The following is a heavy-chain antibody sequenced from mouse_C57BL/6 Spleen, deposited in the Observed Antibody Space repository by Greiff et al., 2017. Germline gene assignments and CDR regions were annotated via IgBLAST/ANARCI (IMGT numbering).Heavy chain of an antibody. J-gene: IGHJ2*01. D-gene: IGHD2-4*01. V-gene: IGHV1-64*01. CDR3: ARSRNDYDSYYFGY. CDR2: IHPNSGST. CDR1: GYTFTSYW. Sequence: VQLQQPGAELVKPGASVKLSCKASGYTFTSYWMHWVKQRPGQGLEWIGMIHPNSGSTNYNEKFKSKATLTVDKSSSTAYMQLSSLTSEDAAVYYCARSRNDYDSYYFGYWGQGTTLTVSS.